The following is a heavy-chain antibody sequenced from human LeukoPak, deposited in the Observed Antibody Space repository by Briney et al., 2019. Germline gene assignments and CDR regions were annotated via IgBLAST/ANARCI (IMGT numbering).Heavy chain of an antibody. CDR3: ARAYCTTGVCYPFFDY. CDR1: GFTFSSYW. Sequence: PGGSLRLSCAASGFTFSSYWMHWVRHAPGKGLVWVSRINSDGSSTDYADSVKGRFTISRDNAKNTLYLQMNSLRAEDTAVYYCARAYCTTGVCYPFFDYWGQGTLVTVSS. V-gene: IGHV3-74*01. CDR2: INSDGSST. D-gene: IGHD2-8*01. J-gene: IGHJ4*02.